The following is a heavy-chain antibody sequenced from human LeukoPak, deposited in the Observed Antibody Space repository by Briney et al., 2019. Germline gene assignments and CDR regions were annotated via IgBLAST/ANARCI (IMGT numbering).Heavy chain of an antibody. CDR2: FDPEDGET. D-gene: IGHD6-19*01. CDR3: ATRDVYSSGTFDY. Sequence: GASVKVSCKVSGYTLTELSMHWVRQAPGKGLEWMGGFDPEDGETIYAQKFQGRVTITEETATDTAYMELSSLRSEDTAVYYCATRDVYSSGTFDYWGQGTLVTVSS. V-gene: IGHV1-24*01. J-gene: IGHJ4*02. CDR1: GYTLTELS.